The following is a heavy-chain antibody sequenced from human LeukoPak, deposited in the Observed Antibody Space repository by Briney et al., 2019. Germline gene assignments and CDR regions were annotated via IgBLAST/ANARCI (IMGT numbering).Heavy chain of an antibody. Sequence: GGSLRLSCAASGFTFRSYSMNWVRQAPGKGLEGVSSISSSSSYIYYADSVKGRFTISRDNDKNSLYLQMNSLRAEDTAVYYCARAFGDGVDYWGQGTLVTVSS. CDR2: ISSSSSYI. D-gene: IGHD3-10*01. J-gene: IGHJ4*02. CDR3: ARAFGDGVDY. CDR1: GFTFRSYS. V-gene: IGHV3-21*01.